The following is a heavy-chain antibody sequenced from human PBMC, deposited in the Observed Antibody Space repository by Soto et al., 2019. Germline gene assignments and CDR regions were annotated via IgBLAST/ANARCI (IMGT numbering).Heavy chain of an antibody. V-gene: IGHV4-59*01. CDR1: GGSISSYY. D-gene: IGHD5-12*01. CDR2: IYYSGST. Sequence: SETLSLTCTVSGGSISSYYWSWIRQPPGKGLEWIGYIYYSGSTNYNPSLKSRVTISVDTSKNQFSLKLSSVTAADTAVYYCARQNSGYDLDYWGQGTLVTVSS. CDR3: ARQNSGYDLDY. J-gene: IGHJ4*02.